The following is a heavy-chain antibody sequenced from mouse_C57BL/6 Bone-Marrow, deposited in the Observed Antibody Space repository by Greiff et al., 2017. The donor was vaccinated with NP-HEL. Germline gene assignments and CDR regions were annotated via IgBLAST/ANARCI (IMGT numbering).Heavy chain of an antibody. Sequence: QVQLQQPGAELVKPGASVKLSCKASGYTFTSYWMQWVKQRPGQGLEWIGEIDPSDSYTNYNQKFKGKATLPVDTSSSTAYMHLSSLTSEDSAGYYCARWGFPYWGQGTLVTVSA. V-gene: IGHV1-50*01. CDR3: ARWGFPY. J-gene: IGHJ3*01. CDR1: GYTFTSYW. CDR2: IDPSDSYT.